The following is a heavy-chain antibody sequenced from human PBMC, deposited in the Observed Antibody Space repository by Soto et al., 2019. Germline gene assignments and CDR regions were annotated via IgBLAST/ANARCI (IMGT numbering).Heavy chain of an antibody. J-gene: IGHJ5*02. CDR3: AHNHPISSLNWYSP. CDR1: EFSLSTSGVG. CDR2: IYWDDDK. D-gene: IGHD3-3*02. Sequence: GSGPALVTPARTLALTCTFSEFSLSTSGVGVGWIRQPPGKALEWLALIYWDDDKRYSPSLKSRLTITKDTSKNQVVLTMTNMDPVDTATYYCAHNHPISSLNWYSPRGQGTRVTVSS. V-gene: IGHV2-5*02.